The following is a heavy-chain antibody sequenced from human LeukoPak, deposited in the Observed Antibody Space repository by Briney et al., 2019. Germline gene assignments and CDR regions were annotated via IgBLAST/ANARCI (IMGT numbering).Heavy chain of an antibody. CDR1: GDSVSSKSAT. Sequence: SQTLSLTCAISGDSVSSKSATWNWIRQSPSRGLEWLGRTYYTSKWNNDYAVSERSRITINPDTSKNQFSLQLNSVTPEDTAVYYCAREGWFGEPPSHRFDPWGQGILVTVSS. J-gene: IGHJ5*02. CDR3: AREGWFGEPPSHRFDP. CDR2: TYYTSKWNN. V-gene: IGHV6-1*01. D-gene: IGHD3-10*01.